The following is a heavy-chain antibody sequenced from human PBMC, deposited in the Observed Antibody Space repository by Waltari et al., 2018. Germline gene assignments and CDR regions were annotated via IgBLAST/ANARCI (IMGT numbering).Heavy chain of an antibody. J-gene: IGHJ4*02. CDR3: AGCRPLDFYFDY. V-gene: IGHV3-53*01. CDR1: GVTVNSNY. CDR2: IYSGGST. Sequence: EVQLVESGGGLIQPGGSLRLSCAVSGVTVNSNYMSWVRQAPGKGLEWVSVIYSGGSTYYADSVKGRFTISRDNSKNTLYLQMNSLRAEDTAVYYCAGCRPLDFYFDYWGQGNLVTVSP.